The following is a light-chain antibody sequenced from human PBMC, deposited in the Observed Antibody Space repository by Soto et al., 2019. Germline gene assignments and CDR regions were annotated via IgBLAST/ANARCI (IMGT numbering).Light chain of an antibody. Sequence: IVLTQSPATLSLSPGERATLSCRASQSVSSYLAWYQQKPGQAPRLLIYDASNRATGIPARFSGSGSGTEFTLTISSLEPEDFAVYYCQQRSNWLTFGGGTKVEIK. J-gene: IGKJ4*01. CDR2: DAS. CDR3: QQRSNWLT. CDR1: QSVSSY. V-gene: IGKV3-11*01.